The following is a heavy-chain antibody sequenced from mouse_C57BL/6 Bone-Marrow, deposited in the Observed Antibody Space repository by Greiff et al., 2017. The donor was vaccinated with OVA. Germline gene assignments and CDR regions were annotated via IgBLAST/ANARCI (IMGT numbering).Heavy chain of an antibody. CDR3: ARDGYYGSSDY. Sequence: EVKLVESGGGLVKPGGSLKLSCAASGFTFSDYGMHWVRQAPEKGLEWVAYSSSGSSTIYSADTVKGRVTISRDNAKNTLFLQMTRLRSEDTAMYYCARDGYYGSSDYWGQGTTLTVSS. D-gene: IGHD1-1*01. CDR1: GFTFSDYG. CDR2: SSSGSSTI. J-gene: IGHJ2*01. V-gene: IGHV5-17*01.